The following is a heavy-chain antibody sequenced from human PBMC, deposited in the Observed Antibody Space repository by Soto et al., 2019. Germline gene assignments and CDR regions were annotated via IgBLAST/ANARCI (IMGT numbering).Heavy chain of an antibody. CDR2: INHSGST. D-gene: IGHD3-10*01. J-gene: IGHJ4*02. V-gene: IGHV4-34*09. CDR1: GRAFSGYY. CDR3: ARGPGTMAKIDY. Sequence: SETLSLTCAVYGRAFSGYYWSWIRQPPGKGLEWIGEINHSGSTNYNPSLKSRVTISVDTSKNQFSLKLSSVSAADTAVYYCARGPGTMAKIDYWGQGTLVT.